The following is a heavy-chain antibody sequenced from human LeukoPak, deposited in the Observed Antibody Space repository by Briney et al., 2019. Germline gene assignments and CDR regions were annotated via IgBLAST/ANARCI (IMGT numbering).Heavy chain of an antibody. CDR1: EFIFSSYA. J-gene: IGHJ6*03. CDR3: AREGRYEGYSSSWYYYYYMDV. Sequence: GSLRLSFAASEFIFSSYAMNWVRQAPGKGLEWASYISSSGSTIYYADSVKGRFTISRDNAKNSLYLQMNSLRAEDTAVYYCAREGRYEGYSSSWYYYYYMDVWGKGTTVTVSS. V-gene: IGHV3-48*04. D-gene: IGHD6-13*01. CDR2: ISSSGSTI.